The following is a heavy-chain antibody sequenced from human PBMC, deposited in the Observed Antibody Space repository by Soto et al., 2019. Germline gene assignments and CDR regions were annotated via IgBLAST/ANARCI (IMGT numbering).Heavy chain of an antibody. V-gene: IGHV4-34*01. Sequence: SETLSLTCAVYGGSFSGYYWSWIRQPPGKGLEWIGEINHSGSTNYNPSLKSRVTISVDTSKNQFSLKLSSVTAADTAVYYCARRFDLWGRDTLVTVSS. J-gene: IGHJ2*01. CDR3: ARRFDL. CDR1: GGSFSGYY. CDR2: INHSGST.